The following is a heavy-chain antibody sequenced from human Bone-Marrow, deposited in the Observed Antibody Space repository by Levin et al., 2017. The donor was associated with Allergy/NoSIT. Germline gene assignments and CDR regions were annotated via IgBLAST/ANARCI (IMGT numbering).Heavy chain of an antibody. CDR2: IKSEIDGGTT. J-gene: IGHJ4*02. V-gene: IGHV3-15*01. D-gene: IGHD7-27*01. CDR1: GFTFIKAW. Sequence: GESLKISCTTSGFTFIKAWMSWARQTPGKGLEWVGRIKSEIDGGTTDYASAVEDRFTISRDDTKNTLYLQMNGLKTEDTGIYYCSTYPLGIWGRGTLVTVSS. CDR3: STYPLGI.